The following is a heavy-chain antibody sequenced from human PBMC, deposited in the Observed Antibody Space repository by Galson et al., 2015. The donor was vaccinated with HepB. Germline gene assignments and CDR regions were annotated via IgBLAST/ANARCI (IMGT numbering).Heavy chain of an antibody. D-gene: IGHD3-3*01. V-gene: IGHV5-51*01. CDR1: GYSFTSYW. CDR2: IYPGDSDT. Sequence: QSGAEVKKPGESLKISCKGSGYSFTSYWIGWVRQMPGKGLEWMGIIYPGDSDTRYSPSFQGQVTISADKSISTAYLQWSSLKASDTAMYYCARHVTYYDFWSGYYFDYWGQGTLVTVSS. J-gene: IGHJ4*02. CDR3: ARHVTYYDFWSGYYFDY.